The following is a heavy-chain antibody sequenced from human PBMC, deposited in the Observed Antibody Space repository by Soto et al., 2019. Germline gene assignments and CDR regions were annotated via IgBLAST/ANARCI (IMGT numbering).Heavy chain of an antibody. CDR3: ARDKHLRPAGAYYYYYGMDV. CDR1: GYTFTSCG. CDR2: IGAYNGNT. J-gene: IGHJ6*02. V-gene: IGHV1-18*04. Sequence: ASVKVSCKASGYTFTSCGISWVRQAPGQGLEWMGWIGAYNGNTNYAQKLQGRVTMTTDTSTSTAYMELRSLGSDDTAVCYCARDKHLRPAGAYYYYYGMDVWG. D-gene: IGHD6-19*01.